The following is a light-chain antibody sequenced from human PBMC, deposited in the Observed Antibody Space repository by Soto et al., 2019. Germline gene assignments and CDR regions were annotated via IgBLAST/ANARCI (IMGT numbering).Light chain of an antibody. CDR3: QQYYSSPT. V-gene: IGKV4-1*01. CDR2: WTS. Sequence: DIVMTQSPDSLPVSLGERATINRKSSQSVLSSSNNKNYIAWYQQKPGQPPKLLIYWTSTRESGVPDRFRGSGSGTDFTLTISSLQAEDVAVYYCQQYYSSPTFGQGTRLEIK. CDR1: QSVLSSSNNKNY. J-gene: IGKJ5*01.